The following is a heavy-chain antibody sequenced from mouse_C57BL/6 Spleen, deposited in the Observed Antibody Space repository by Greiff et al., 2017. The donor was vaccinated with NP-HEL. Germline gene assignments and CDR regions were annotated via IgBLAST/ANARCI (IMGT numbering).Heavy chain of an antibody. D-gene: IGHD2-5*01. CDR2: LDTSDRYT. Sequence: QVQLQQPGAELVMPGASVKLSCKASGYTFTSYWMHWVKQRPGQGLEWIGELDTSDRYTNYNQQFKGKSTLTVDKSSSTAYMQLSSLTSEDSAVYYCARLYSNLAWFAYWGQGTLVTVSA. V-gene: IGHV1-69*01. CDR1: GYTFTSYW. J-gene: IGHJ3*01. CDR3: ARLYSNLAWFAY.